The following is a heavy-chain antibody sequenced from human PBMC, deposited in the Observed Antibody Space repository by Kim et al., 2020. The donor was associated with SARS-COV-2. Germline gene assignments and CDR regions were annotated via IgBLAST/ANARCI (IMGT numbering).Heavy chain of an antibody. Sequence: GGSLRLSCEASGFTFSGYYMGWVRQAPGKGLEWMANIKEAGSERYYVDSVKGRFTISRDNAKNSLYLQMNSLRAEDTAVYYCVRDRAYSGSHYYYYWIQG. J-gene: IGHJ4*02. CDR2: IKEAGSER. D-gene: IGHD1-26*01. CDR3: VRDRAYSGSHYYYY. V-gene: IGHV3-7*01. CDR1: GFTFSGYY.